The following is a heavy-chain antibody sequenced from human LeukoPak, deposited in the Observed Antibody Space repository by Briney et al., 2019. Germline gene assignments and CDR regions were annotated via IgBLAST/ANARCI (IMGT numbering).Heavy chain of an antibody. CDR1: GXSFSGYY. J-gene: IGHJ4*02. CDR3: ARKAVAGTPYFDY. CDR2: INHSGST. D-gene: IGHD6-19*01. Sequence: KPSETLSLTCAVYGXSFSGYYGSWIRQPPGKGLEWIGEINHSGSTNYNPSLKSRVTISVDTSKNQFSLKLSSVTAADTAVYYCARKAVAGTPYFDYWGQGTLVTVSS. V-gene: IGHV4-34*01.